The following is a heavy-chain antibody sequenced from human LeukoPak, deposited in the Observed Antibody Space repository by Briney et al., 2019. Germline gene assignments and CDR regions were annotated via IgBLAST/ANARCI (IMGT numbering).Heavy chain of an antibody. CDR1: GGSISSYY. CDR2: IYYSGTI. D-gene: IGHD2-2*01. V-gene: IGHV4-59*12. CDR3: ARDQEHCSGTSCYPYWYDS. Sequence: KPSETLSLTCTVSGGSISSYYWSWIRQPPGKGLEWIGYIYYSGTINYNPSLKSRLTMSIDTSKNQFSLKLSSVTAADTAVYFCARDQEHCSGTSCYPYWYDSWGQGTLVTVSS. J-gene: IGHJ5*01.